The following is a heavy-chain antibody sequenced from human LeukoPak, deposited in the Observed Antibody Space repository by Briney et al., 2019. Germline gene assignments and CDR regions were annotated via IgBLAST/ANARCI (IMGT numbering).Heavy chain of an antibody. J-gene: IGHJ4*02. CDR3: AREGAAAGSFDY. CDR2: ISSSSSAI. D-gene: IGHD6-13*01. V-gene: IGHV3-48*02. CDR1: VFTFSTFS. Sequence: PGGSLRLSCAASVFTFSTFSMNWVRQAPGEGLEWVSYISSSSSAIHYADSVKGRFTISRDNAKNSLYLQMNSLRDEDTAVYYCAREGAAAGSFDYWGQGTLVTVSS.